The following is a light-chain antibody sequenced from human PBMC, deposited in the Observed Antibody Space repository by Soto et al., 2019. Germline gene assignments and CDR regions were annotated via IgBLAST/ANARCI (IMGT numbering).Light chain of an antibody. Sequence: QSALTQPASVSGSPGQSITISCTGTSSDVGGYNYVSWYQQHPGKAPKLMIDEVSNRPSGVSNRFSGSKSGNTASLTISGLQAEDEAHYYCSSYTSSSTLVFRTGTKVTVL. CDR1: SSDVGGYNY. V-gene: IGLV2-14*01. CDR2: EVS. J-gene: IGLJ1*01. CDR3: SSYTSSSTLV.